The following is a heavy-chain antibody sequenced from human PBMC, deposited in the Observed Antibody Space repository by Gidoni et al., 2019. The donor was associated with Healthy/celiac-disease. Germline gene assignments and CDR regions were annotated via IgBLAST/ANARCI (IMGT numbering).Heavy chain of an antibody. CDR1: GFTFSGSA. V-gene: IGHV3-73*01. CDR3: TRHKSYCSSTSCYGALDY. D-gene: IGHD2-2*01. CDR2: IRSKANSYAT. J-gene: IGHJ4*02. Sequence: EVQLVASGGGLVQPGGSLKLSCAASGFTFSGSAMHWVRQASGKGLEWVGRIRSKANSYATAYAASVKGRFTISRDDSKNTAYLQMNSLKTEDTAVYYCTRHKSYCSSTSCYGALDYWGQGTLVTVSS.